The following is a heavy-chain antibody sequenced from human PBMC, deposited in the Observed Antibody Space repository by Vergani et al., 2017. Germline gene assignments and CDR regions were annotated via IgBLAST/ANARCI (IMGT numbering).Heavy chain of an antibody. V-gene: IGHV3-33*06. D-gene: IGHD2/OR15-2a*01. CDR3: VKEKIDLGSYCFDS. CDR1: GFTFSSHG. CDR2: IWYDGSNK. J-gene: IGHJ4*01. Sequence: QVQLVESEGGVVQPGRSLTLSCVASGFTFSSHGMHWVRQAPGKGLEWVAVIWYDGSNKYYGDSVKGRFSISRDNSKNTVFLQMHSLRAEDTAIYYCVKEKIDLGSYCFDSWGHGILVTVSS.